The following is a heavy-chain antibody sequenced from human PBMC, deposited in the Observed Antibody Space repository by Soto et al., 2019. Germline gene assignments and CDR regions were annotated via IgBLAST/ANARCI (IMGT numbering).Heavy chain of an antibody. Sequence: QVQLQESGPGLVKPSETLSLTCTVSGGSISSYYWSWIRQPAGKGMEWIGRIHTTDGTNYNPSLKSRVTMSIDTSNNQFSRKLNSLTAADTAVYYCARALSSAAGLYFDFWGQGTLVTVSS. CDR1: GGSISSYY. V-gene: IGHV4-4*07. CDR3: ARALSSAAGLYFDF. D-gene: IGHD6-13*01. J-gene: IGHJ4*02. CDR2: IHTTDGT.